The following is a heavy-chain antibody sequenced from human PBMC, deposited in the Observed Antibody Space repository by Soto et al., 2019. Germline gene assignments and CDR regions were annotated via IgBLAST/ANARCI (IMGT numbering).Heavy chain of an antibody. D-gene: IGHD6-19*01. Sequence: SETLSLTCTVSGGSISSYYWSWIRQPPGKGLEWIGYIYYSGSTNYNPSLKSRVTISVDTSKNQFSLKLSSVTAADTAVYYCARRVAGHLYFDYWGQGTLVTVSS. CDR2: IYYSGST. CDR1: GGSISSYY. J-gene: IGHJ4*02. V-gene: IGHV4-59*01. CDR3: ARRVAGHLYFDY.